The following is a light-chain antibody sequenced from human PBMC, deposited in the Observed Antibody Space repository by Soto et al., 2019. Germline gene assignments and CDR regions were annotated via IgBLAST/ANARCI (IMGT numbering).Light chain of an antibody. CDR1: QDISKY. J-gene: IGKJ2*01. CDR3: QQCDTPPFT. CDR2: EVS. V-gene: IGKV1-33*01. Sequence: DIQMTQSPSSLSASVGDRVTITCQANQDISKYLNWYQQRPGKAPNLLISEVSNLETGVPSVFSGAGSGTYFNLTISRLQPEHIATYYCQQCDTPPFTFGLGTKLEIK.